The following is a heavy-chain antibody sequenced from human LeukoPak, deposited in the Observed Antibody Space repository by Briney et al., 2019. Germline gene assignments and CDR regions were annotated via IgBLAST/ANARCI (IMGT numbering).Heavy chain of an antibody. CDR1: SDSISNYY. Sequence: SETLSLTCTISSDSISNYYWSWIRQPPGRGLEWIGYIYYRGDTDYNPSLKSRVSISVDTSKTHFSLKLTSVTAADTAVYYCARTGYCSSKYCDYYGMDVWGQGTTVIVSS. J-gene: IGHJ6*02. CDR2: IYYRGDT. V-gene: IGHV4-59*01. CDR3: ARTGYCSSKYCDYYGMDV. D-gene: IGHD6-13*01.